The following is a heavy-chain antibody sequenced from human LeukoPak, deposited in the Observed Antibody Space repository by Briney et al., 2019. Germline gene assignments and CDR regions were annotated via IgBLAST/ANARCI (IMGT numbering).Heavy chain of an antibody. D-gene: IGHD2-15*01. CDR1: GYTFTTYA. J-gene: IGHJ2*01. CDR3: ARVALGSWYFDL. CDR2: ISTYNGNT. V-gene: IGHV1-18*01. Sequence: ASVKVSCKASGYTFTTYAISWVRQAPGQGLEWMGWISTYNGNTNYAQEFQGRVTLTTDTSTSTAYMDLRSLRSDDTAVYHCARVALGSWYFDLWGRGTLVTVSS.